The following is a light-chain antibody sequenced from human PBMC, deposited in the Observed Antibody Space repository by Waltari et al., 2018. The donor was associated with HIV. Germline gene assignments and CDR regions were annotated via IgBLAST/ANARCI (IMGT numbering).Light chain of an antibody. V-gene: IGLV1-44*01. J-gene: IGLJ2*01. CDR2: SNN. Sequence: QSVLTQPPSASGTPGQRVTISCSGSSSNIGSNTVNWYQQLPGTAPKLLIYSNNQRPAGVPDRFPGSKSGTSASLAISGLQSEDEAYYYCAAWDDSLKEVFGGGTKLTVL. CDR3: AAWDDSLKEV. CDR1: SSNIGSNT.